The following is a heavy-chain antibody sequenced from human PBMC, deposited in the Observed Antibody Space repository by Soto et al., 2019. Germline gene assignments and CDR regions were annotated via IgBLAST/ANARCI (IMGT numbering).Heavy chain of an antibody. CDR3: ASWAYGTGSPTGS. CDR1: GYTLTTYG. Sequence: QIQLVQSGAEVKKPGASVKVSCKASGYTLTTYGISWVRQAPGQGLEWMGWISTYNGNTSYAQKFQDRVTMTRDTSTNTAYMELRSLTYDDTALYSCASWAYGTGSPTGSWGQGTRVTVSS. J-gene: IGHJ5*02. D-gene: IGHD3-10*01. CDR2: ISTYNGNT. V-gene: IGHV1-18*01.